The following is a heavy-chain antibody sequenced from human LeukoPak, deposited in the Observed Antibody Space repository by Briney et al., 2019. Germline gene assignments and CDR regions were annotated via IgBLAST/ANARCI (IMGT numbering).Heavy chain of an antibody. CDR1: GGSISSYY. V-gene: IGHV4-34*01. CDR2: INHSGST. D-gene: IGHD6-13*01. Sequence: SETLSLTCTVSGGSISSYYWSWIRQPPGKGLEWIGEINHSGSTNYNPSLKSRVTISVDTSKNQFSLKLSSVTAADTAVYYCARQRKYSSSWYGNYYYYYYMDVWGKGTTVTISS. J-gene: IGHJ6*03. CDR3: ARQRKYSSSWYGNYYYYYYMDV.